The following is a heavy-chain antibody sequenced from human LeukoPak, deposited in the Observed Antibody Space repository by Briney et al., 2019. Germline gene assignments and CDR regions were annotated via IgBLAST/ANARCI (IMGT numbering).Heavy chain of an antibody. V-gene: IGHV4-34*01. J-gene: IGHJ4*02. Sequence: KPSETLSLTCAVYGGSFSGYYWSWIRQPPGKGLEWIGEIYHSGSTNYNPSLKSRVTISVDKSKNQFSLKLSSVTAADTAVYYCASTRPITIFGVVTYYFDYWGQGTLVTVSS. CDR2: IYHSGST. CDR3: ASTRPITIFGVVTYYFDY. D-gene: IGHD3-3*01. CDR1: GGSFSGYY.